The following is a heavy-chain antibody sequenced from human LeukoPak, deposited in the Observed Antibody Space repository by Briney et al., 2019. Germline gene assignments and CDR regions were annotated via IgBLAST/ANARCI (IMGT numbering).Heavy chain of an antibody. CDR2: ISSSNSTI. D-gene: IGHD2-2*01. CDR1: GFTFSSYN. V-gene: IGHV3-48*01. J-gene: IGHJ4*02. Sequence: GGSLRLPCAASGFTFSSYNMNWVRQAPGKGLEWVSYISSSNSTIYYADSVKGRFTISRDNAKNSLYLQMNSLRAEDTAVYYCARVSWTGGSSDWGQGTLVTVSS. CDR3: ARVSWTGGSSD.